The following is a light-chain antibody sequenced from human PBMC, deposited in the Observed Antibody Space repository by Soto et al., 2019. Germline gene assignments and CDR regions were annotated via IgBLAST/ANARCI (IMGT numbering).Light chain of an antibody. V-gene: IGKV1-39*01. CDR2: AAS. J-gene: IGKJ1*01. CDR3: QQSYSTPPEWT. Sequence: DIQMTQSPSSLSASVGDRITIMCRASQNIGRYLNWYQQRPGKAPKLLIYAASSLQSGVPSRFSGSGSGTDFTLTISSLQPEDFATYHCQQSYSTPPEWTFGQGTKVEIK. CDR1: QNIGRY.